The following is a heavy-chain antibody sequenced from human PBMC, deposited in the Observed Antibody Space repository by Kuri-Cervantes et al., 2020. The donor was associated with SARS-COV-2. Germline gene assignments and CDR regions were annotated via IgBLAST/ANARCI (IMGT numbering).Heavy chain of an antibody. D-gene: IGHD5-12*01. CDR3: ARGQPEPDIVATH. CDR2: ISSSSSYI. Sequence: GESLKISCAASGFTFSDYYMSWIRQAPGKGLEWVSYISSSSSYIYYADSVKGRFTISRDNAKNSLYLQMNSLRAEDTAVYYCARGQPEPDIVATHWGQGTLVTVSS. V-gene: IGHV3-11*05. CDR1: GFTFSDYY. J-gene: IGHJ4*02.